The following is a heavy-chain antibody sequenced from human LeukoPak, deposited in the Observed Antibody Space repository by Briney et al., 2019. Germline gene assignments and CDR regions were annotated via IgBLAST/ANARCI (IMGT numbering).Heavy chain of an antibody. V-gene: IGHV3-30*18. D-gene: IGHD3-10*01. CDR3: AKDYYGSGSYFGYGMDV. CDR2: ILNDGSNK. Sequence: PGGSLRLSCAVSGFTFNSYGMHWVRQAPGEGLEWVAVILNDGSNKYYVDSVKGRFTISRDNSKNTLYLQMNSLRVEDTAVYYCAKDYYGSGSYFGYGMDVWGQGTTVTVSS. CDR1: GFTFNSYG. J-gene: IGHJ6*02.